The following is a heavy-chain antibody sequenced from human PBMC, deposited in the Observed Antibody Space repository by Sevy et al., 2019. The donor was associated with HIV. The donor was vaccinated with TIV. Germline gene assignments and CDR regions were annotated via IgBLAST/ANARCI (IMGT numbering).Heavy chain of an antibody. D-gene: IGHD2-8*01. CDR2: FSFGCGKI. Sequence: GGSLRLSCAASGVTFSKYSMSWIRQTPGKGLEWVSTFSFGCGKINYADSVKGRFTISRDGSRNTFYLQMNRLRAQDTAIYYCAREGCTKPHDYWGQGTVVTVSS. J-gene: IGHJ4*02. CDR3: AREGCTKPHDY. V-gene: IGHV3-23*01. CDR1: GVTFSKYS.